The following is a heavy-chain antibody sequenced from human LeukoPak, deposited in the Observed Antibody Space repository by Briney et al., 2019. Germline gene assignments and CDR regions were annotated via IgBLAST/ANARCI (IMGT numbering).Heavy chain of an antibody. CDR2: IIPILGIA. CDR1: GGTFSSYT. D-gene: IGHD6-19*01. Sequence: SVKVSCKASGGTFSSYTISWVRQAPGQGLEWRGRIIPILGIANYAQKFQGRVTITADKSTSTAYMELSSLRSEDTAVYYCATDIAVAGALDYWGQGTLVTVSS. J-gene: IGHJ4*02. V-gene: IGHV1-69*04. CDR3: ATDIAVAGALDY.